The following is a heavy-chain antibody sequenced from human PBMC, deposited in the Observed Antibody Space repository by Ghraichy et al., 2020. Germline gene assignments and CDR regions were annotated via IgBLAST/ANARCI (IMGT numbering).Heavy chain of an antibody. CDR1: GGSISSSTSF. J-gene: IGHJ6*02. D-gene: IGHD6-19*01. V-gene: IGHV4-39*01. CDR3: AKAQQWLIQGSDYYGLDV. Sequence: SETLSLTCTVSGGSISSSTSFWGWIRQAPGKGLDWIGTIRYGGSAHYNPSLKSRVTISVDTSNDQFSLKLTSVTAADTAVYFCAKAQQWLIQGSDYYGLDVWGQGTTVTVSS. CDR2: IRYGGSA.